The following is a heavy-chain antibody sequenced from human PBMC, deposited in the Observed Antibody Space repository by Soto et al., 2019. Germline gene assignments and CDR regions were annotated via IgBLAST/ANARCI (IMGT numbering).Heavy chain of an antibody. V-gene: IGHV3-74*01. CDR3: ARDFEY. Sequence: PGGPLRLSCEASGFSFSTFWMHWVRQAPGKGLVWVSRINSDGSSTYYADSVKGRVTISRDNAKNTLYLQLNSLRPEDTAVYYCARDFEYWGQGTLVTVSS. CDR2: INSDGSST. CDR1: GFSFSTFW. J-gene: IGHJ4*02.